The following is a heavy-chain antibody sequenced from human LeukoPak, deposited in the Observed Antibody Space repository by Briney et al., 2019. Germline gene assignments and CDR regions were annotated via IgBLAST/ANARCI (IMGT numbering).Heavy chain of an antibody. CDR1: GFTFSTFA. D-gene: IGHD5-12*01. Sequence: GGSLRLSCAASGFTFSTFAMHWVRQAPGKGLEWVTILSYDGSSKYYADSVKGRFTISRDNSKKTLYLQMNSLRTEDTAVYYCARSAAAGRIVATFGYWGQGTLVTVSS. CDR3: ARSAAAGRIVATFGY. V-gene: IGHV3-30*04. CDR2: LSYDGSSK. J-gene: IGHJ4*02.